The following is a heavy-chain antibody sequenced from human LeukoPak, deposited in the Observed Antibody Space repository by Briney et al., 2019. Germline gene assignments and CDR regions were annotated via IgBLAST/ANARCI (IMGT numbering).Heavy chain of an antibody. CDR2: IYYSGST. V-gene: IGHV4-59*01. Sequence: SETLSLTCTVSGGSISSYYWSWIRQPPGKGLEWIGYIYYSGSTNYNPSLKSRVTISVDTSKNQFSLKLSSVTAADTAVYYCAREGRDGYNYRAYYFDYWGQGTLVTVSS. D-gene: IGHD5-12*01. J-gene: IGHJ4*02. CDR1: GGSISSYY. CDR3: AREGRDGYNYRAYYFDY.